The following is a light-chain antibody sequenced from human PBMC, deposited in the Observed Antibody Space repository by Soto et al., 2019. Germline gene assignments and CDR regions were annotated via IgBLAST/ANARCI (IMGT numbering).Light chain of an antibody. J-gene: IGKJ4*01. CDR3: QQYGSAPST. Sequence: EIVLTQSAGSLSLSPGDRATLSYRASQSVGSNYLAWYQQKPGQAPRLLIYGASNRATGIPDTFSGSGSGTDFTLTISRLEPEDFAVYYCQQYGSAPSTFGGGTKVEIK. CDR1: QSVGSNY. V-gene: IGKV3-20*01. CDR2: GAS.